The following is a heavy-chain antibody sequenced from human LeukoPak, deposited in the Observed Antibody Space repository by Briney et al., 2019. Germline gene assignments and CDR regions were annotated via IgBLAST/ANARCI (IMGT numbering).Heavy chain of an antibody. V-gene: IGHV3-66*02. CDR2: IYSGGST. CDR1: GFTVSSNY. J-gene: IGHJ6*03. Sequence: PGGSLRLSCAASGFTVSSNYMSWVRQAPGKGLEWVSLIYSGGSTYYADSVKGRFTISRDNSKNTLYLQMNSLTPEDTAVFYCASPGVPALSYYYYYMDVWGKGTTVTVSS. CDR3: ASPGVPALSYYYYYMDV. D-gene: IGHD2-2*01.